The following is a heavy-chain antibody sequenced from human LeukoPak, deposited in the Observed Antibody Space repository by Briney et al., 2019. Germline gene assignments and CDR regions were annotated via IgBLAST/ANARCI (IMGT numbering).Heavy chain of an antibody. CDR2: ISYDGSNK. CDR1: GFTFSSYA. CDR3: ARGQSRYFDY. V-gene: IGHV3-30-3*01. J-gene: IGHJ4*02. Sequence: GGSLRLSCAASGFTFSSYAMHWVRQAAGKRLEWVAVISYDGSNKYYADSVKGRFTISRDNSKNTLYLQMNSLRAEDTAVYYCARGQSRYFDYWGQGTLVTVSS.